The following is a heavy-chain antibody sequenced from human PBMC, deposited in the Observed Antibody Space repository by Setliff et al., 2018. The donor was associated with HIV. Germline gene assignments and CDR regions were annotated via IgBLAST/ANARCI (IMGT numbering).Heavy chain of an antibody. J-gene: IGHJ4*02. D-gene: IGHD4-17*01. Sequence: PSETVSLTCSVSGGSISSDCCYWGWIRQPPGKGLEWVANINQDGSTKDYVDSVKGRFTISRDNAKYSLYLQMNTLRVEDTAVYYCMYGGRTATTHWGQGTLVTVSS. CDR1: GGSISSDC. CDR3: MYGGRTATTH. CDR2: INQDGSTK. V-gene: IGHV3-7*01.